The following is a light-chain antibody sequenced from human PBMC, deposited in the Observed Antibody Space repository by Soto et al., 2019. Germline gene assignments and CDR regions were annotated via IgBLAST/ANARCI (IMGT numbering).Light chain of an antibody. J-gene: IGLJ7*01. CDR1: SSDVGSYKL. V-gene: IGLV2-23*02. CDR2: EVS. Sequence: QSVLTQPASVSGSPGQSITISCTGTSSDVGSYKLVSWYQQHPGKAPKLMISEVSKRPSGISDRFSGSKSGSTASLTISGLQAEDEADYYCCSYAGTSTHTVFGGGTQADRP. CDR3: CSYAGTSTHTV.